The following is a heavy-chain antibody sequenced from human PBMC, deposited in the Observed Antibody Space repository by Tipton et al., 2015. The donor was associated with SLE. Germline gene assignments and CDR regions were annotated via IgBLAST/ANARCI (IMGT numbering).Heavy chain of an antibody. CDR2: VYYTGSA. CDR1: GGSISRIGYN. V-gene: IGHV4-39*07. Sequence: TLSLTCTVTGGSISRIGYNWGWIRQPPGKGLEWIGSVYYTGSAYYSPSFKSRVTISVDTPKNQFSLKLSSVTAADTAVYYCARDRLGGVIVTTFDYWGQGTLVTVSS. D-gene: IGHD3-16*02. CDR3: ARDRLGGVIVTTFDY. J-gene: IGHJ4*02.